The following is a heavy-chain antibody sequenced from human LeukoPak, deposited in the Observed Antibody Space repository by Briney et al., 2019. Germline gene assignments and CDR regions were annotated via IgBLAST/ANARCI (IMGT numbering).Heavy chain of an antibody. CDR1: GYTFSSYT. V-gene: IGHV7-4-1*02. D-gene: IGHD1-26*01. CDR3: ASGPSYSGSNEYFDS. CDR2: INTNTGNP. Sequence: ASVKVSCKASGYTFSSYTMNWVRQAPGQGLEWMGWINTNTGNPTYAQDYTGRFVFSLDTSVSTTYLQISRLTAEDTAVYYCASGPSYSGSNEYFDSWGQGTLVTVSS. J-gene: IGHJ4*02.